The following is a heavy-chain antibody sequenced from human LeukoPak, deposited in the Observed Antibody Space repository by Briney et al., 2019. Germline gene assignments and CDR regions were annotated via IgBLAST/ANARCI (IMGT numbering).Heavy chain of an antibody. CDR3: ARGGQQPYDF. J-gene: IGHJ4*02. D-gene: IGHD6-13*01. CDR1: GGSISSYY. V-gene: IGHV4-59*12. Sequence: SETLSLTCTVSGGSISSYYWSWIRQPPGKGLEWIGYIYYSGSTNYNPSLKSRVTISVDTSENQFSLKLSSVTAADRAAYYCARGGQQPYDFWGQGSLVTVSS. CDR2: IYYSGST.